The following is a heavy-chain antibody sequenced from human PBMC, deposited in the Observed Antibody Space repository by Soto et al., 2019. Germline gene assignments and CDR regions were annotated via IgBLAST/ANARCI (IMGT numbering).Heavy chain of an antibody. CDR3: AKDEGVGGTLGLFDY. CDR1: GFDFTYYA. CDR2: MSSDGSKI. D-gene: IGHD1-26*01. J-gene: IGHJ4*02. V-gene: IGHV3-30*18. Sequence: QVQLVESGGGAVQPGESLRLSCVASGFDFTYYAMHWVRQAPGKGLESVAVMSSDGSKIHHTDSVKGRFTISRDKSKNTLYLQMNRLGKEDTAVYFCAKDEGVGGTLGLFDYWGQGTLVSVSS.